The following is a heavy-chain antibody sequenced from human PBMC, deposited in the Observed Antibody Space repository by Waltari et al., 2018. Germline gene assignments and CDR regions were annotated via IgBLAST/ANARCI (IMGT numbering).Heavy chain of an antibody. D-gene: IGHD2-15*01. CDR1: GGSISSSSYY. Sequence: QLQLQESGPGLVKPSETLSLTCTVSGGSISSSSYYWGWIRQPPGKGLEWIGSIYYSGSTNDNPSLKSRVTISVDTSKNQLSLKLSTVTAADTAVYYCARSLEVVPYAFDIWGQGTMVTVSS. V-gene: IGHV4-39*07. CDR3: ARSLEVVPYAFDI. CDR2: IYYSGST. J-gene: IGHJ3*02.